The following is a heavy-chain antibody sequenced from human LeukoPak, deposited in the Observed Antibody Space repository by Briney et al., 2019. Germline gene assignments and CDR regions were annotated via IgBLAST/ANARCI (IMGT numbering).Heavy chain of an antibody. D-gene: IGHD3-16*01. CDR2: ITSGAGST. V-gene: IGHV3-11*01. J-gene: IGHJ4*02. CDR3: TRERRGTYYAFES. CDR1: GFSISDYY. Sequence: GGSLRLSCDASGFSISDYYMSWIRQSPGKGLEWISYITSGAGSTKYADSVKGRFTISRDKAKNSVALQLDSLRAEDTAVYYCTRERRGTYYAFESWGQGTLVTVSS.